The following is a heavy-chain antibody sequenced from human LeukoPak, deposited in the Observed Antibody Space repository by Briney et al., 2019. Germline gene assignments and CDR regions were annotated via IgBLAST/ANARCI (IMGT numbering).Heavy chain of an antibody. CDR1: GGSISSYF. CDR2: VYYSGST. J-gene: IGHJ3*02. V-gene: IGHV4-59*08. D-gene: IGHD3-22*01. Sequence: PSETLSLTCSVSGGSISSYFLNWMRQPPGKGLEWIGYVYYSGSTNYNPSLKSRVTISQDTSKNQFSLEVCSVTAADTAVYYCARHPKEWPSDRSGYINAFVICGQGTMVTVSS. CDR3: ARHPKEWPSDRSGYINAFVI.